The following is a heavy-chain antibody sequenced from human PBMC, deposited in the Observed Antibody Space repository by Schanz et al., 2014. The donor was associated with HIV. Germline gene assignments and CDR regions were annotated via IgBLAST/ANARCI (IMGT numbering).Heavy chain of an antibody. V-gene: IGHV1-8*01. J-gene: IGHJ4*02. CDR3: ARSRGSGSYYPPPVY. Sequence: QVQLVQSGAEVKKPGASVKVSCKASGYTFTSYDIHWVRQATGQGLEWMGWMSPNSDNTAYAQKFQGRLTMTGNTPISAAYRELSSLRSEDTAVYYCARSRGSGSYYPPPVYWGQGTLVTVSS. CDR1: GYTFTSYD. CDR2: MSPNSDNT. D-gene: IGHD3-10*01.